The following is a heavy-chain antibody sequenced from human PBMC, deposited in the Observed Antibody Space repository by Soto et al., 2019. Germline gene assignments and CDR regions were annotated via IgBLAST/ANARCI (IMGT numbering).Heavy chain of an antibody. CDR1: GVTLISFA. J-gene: IGHJ4*02. D-gene: IGHD2-21*02. CDR2: ISASGSRS. V-gene: IGHV3-23*01. Sequence: PGGSLGISCAASGVTLISFAMGWVRQASGKGLEWVSDISASGSRSTYADFVRGRFTVSRDNSNNTLFLQMNSLTVEDTAVYYCAKSRLVMTSSSFDSWGQGDLVTVSS. CDR3: AKSRLVMTSSSFDS.